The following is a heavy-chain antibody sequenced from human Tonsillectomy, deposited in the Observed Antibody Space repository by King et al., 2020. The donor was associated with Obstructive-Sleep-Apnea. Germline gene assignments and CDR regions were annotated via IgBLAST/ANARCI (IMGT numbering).Heavy chain of an antibody. Sequence: VTLQASGPALVKPPQPLTLTCTFSGFSLSTSGLCVSWIRQPPGKALEWLALIDWDDDKYYSTSLKTRLTISKDTSKNQVVLTMTNMDPVDTATYYCARSGYSGSYREENFDYWGQGTLVTVSS. J-gene: IGHJ4*02. V-gene: IGHV2-70*01. CDR3: ARSGYSGSYREENFDY. CDR2: IDWDDDK. CDR1: GFSLSTSGLC. D-gene: IGHD1-26*01.